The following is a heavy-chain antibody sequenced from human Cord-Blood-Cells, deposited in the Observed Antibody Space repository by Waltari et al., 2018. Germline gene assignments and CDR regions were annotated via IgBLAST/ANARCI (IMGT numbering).Heavy chain of an antibody. CDR1: GYTFTSYG. J-gene: IGHJ4*02. V-gene: IGHV1-18*04. CDR2: ISAYNGNT. D-gene: IGHD3-3*01. CDR3: ARDSDHYITIFGVAPDY. Sequence: QVQLVQSGAEVKKPGAPVKVSCKASGYTFTSYGISWVRQASGQGLEWMGWISAYNGNTNYAQKLQVRVTMTTDTSTSTAYMELRSLRSDDTAVYYCARDSDHYITIFGVAPDYWGQGTLVTVSS.